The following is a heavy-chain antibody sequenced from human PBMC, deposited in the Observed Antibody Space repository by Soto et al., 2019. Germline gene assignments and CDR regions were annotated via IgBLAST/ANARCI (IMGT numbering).Heavy chain of an antibody. D-gene: IGHD4-17*01. Sequence: GSLRLSCAASGFTFSSYWMSWVRQAPGKGLEWVANIKQDGSEKYYVDSVKGRFTISRDNAKNSLYLQMNSLRAEDTAVYYCARVYGDYYYYYGMDVWGQGTTVTVSS. CDR1: GFTFSSYW. CDR2: IKQDGSEK. V-gene: IGHV3-7*01. J-gene: IGHJ6*02. CDR3: ARVYGDYYYYYGMDV.